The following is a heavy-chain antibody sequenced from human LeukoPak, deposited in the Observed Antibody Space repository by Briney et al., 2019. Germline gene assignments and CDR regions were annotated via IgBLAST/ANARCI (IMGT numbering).Heavy chain of an antibody. CDR2: VTPSGGST. J-gene: IGHJ3*02. CDR3: ARVRDGYNDAFDI. CDR1: GYTFTSYY. V-gene: IGHV1-46*01. Sequence: ASVKVSCKASGYTFTSYYIHWVRQAPGQGLEWMGIVTPSGGSTSDAQKFQGRVTMTRDMSTSTVYMELSSLRSEDTAVYYCARVRDGYNDAFDIWGRGTMVTVSS. D-gene: IGHD5-24*01.